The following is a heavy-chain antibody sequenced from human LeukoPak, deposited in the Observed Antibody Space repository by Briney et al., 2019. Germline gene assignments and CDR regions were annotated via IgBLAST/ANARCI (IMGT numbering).Heavy chain of an antibody. J-gene: IGHJ5*02. V-gene: IGHV1-2*02. CDR3: ASSIVGATIDP. Sequence: ASVTVSCTASGYTFTGYYMHWVRQAPGQGEGWMGWINLNSGGTNYAQKFQGRVTMTRDTSISTAYMELSRLRSDDTALYYCASSIVGATIDPWGQGTLVTVSS. CDR1: GYTFTGYY. D-gene: IGHD1-26*01. CDR2: INLNSGGT.